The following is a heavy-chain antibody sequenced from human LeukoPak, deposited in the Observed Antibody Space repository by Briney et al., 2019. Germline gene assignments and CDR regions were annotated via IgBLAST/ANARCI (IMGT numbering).Heavy chain of an antibody. J-gene: IGHJ4*02. V-gene: IGHV4-30-4*08. CDR3: ARDQSDGYFDY. D-gene: IGHD5-24*01. Sequence: PSQTLSLTCTVSGGSNSSGDYYWSWIRQPPGKSMEWIGYIYYSGSTYYNPSLKSRVTISVDTSKNQFSLKLGSVTAADTAVYYCARDQSDGYFDYWGQGTLVTVSS. CDR1: GGSNSSGDYY. CDR2: IYYSGST.